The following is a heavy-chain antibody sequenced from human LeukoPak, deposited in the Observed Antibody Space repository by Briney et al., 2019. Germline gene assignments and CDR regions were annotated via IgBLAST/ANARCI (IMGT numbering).Heavy chain of an antibody. CDR1: GFTFSSYG. V-gene: IGHV3-33*01. J-gene: IGHJ4*02. CDR3: ARGFGYFDY. CDR2: IWYDGSNK. D-gene: IGHD3-10*01. Sequence: GGSLRLSCAASGFTFSSYGMHWVRQAPGKGLEWVAAIWYDGSNKYYADSVKGRFTISRDNSKNTLYLQMNSLRAEDTAVYYCARGFGYFDYWGQGTLVTVSS.